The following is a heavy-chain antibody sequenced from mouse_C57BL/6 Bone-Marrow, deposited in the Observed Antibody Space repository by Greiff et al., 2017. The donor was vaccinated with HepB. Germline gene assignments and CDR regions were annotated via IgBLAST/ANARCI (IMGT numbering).Heavy chain of an antibody. CDR3: ARQDGSRRYFDY. D-gene: IGHD1-1*01. J-gene: IGHJ2*01. Sequence: EVQRVESGGGLVQPGGSLKLSCAASGFTFSDYYMYWVRQTPEKRLEWVAYISNGGGSTYYPDTVKGRFTISRDNAKNTLYLQMSRLKSEDTAMYYCARQDGSRRYFDYWGQGTTLTVSS. CDR2: ISNGGGST. V-gene: IGHV5-12*01. CDR1: GFTFSDYY.